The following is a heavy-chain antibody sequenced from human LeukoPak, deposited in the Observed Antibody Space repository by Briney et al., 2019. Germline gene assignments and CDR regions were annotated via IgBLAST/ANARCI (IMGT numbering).Heavy chain of an antibody. J-gene: IGHJ5*02. V-gene: IGHV5-51*01. D-gene: IGHD2-2*01. CDR3: ARPVLDCSSTSCYFNWFDP. CDR2: IYPGDSDT. Sequence: GEFLKISCKGSGYSFTSYWIGWVRQMPGKSLEGMGIIYPGDSDTRYSPSFQGQVTISADKSISTAYLQWSSLKASDTAMYYCARPVLDCSSTSCYFNWFDPWGQGTLVTVSS. CDR1: GYSFTSYW.